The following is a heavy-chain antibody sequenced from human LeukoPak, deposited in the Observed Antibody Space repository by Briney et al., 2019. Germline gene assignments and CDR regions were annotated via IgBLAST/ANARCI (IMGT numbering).Heavy chain of an antibody. J-gene: IGHJ4*02. CDR3: AREYSSSFQQFDY. Sequence: GASVKVSCKASGGTFSSYAISWVRQAPGQGLEWMGGIIPIFGTANYAQKFQGRVTITADESTSTAYMGLSSLRSEDTAVYYCAREYSSSFQQFDYWGQGTLVTVSS. CDR1: GGTFSSYA. CDR2: IIPIFGTA. V-gene: IGHV1-69*13. D-gene: IGHD6-6*01.